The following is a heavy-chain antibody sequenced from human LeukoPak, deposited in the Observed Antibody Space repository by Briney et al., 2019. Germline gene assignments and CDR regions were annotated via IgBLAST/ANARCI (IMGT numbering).Heavy chain of an antibody. D-gene: IGHD3-22*01. CDR3: ARESYYDSSGYSHDAFDI. CDR2: IYTSGNT. Sequence: SETLSLTCTVSGDSISSYYWSWIRQPAGKGLEWIGRIYTSGNTKYNPSLKSRVTMSLDTSKNQFSLKLNSVTAADTAVYYCARESYYDSSGYSHDAFDIWGQGTMVTVSS. J-gene: IGHJ3*02. V-gene: IGHV4-4*07. CDR1: GDSISSYY.